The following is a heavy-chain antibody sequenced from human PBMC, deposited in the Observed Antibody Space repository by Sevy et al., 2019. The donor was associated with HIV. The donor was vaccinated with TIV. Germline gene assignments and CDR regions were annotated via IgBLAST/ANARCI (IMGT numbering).Heavy chain of an antibody. J-gene: IGHJ3*02. CDR1: GFTFSSYA. D-gene: IGHD5-12*01. Sequence: GGSLRLSCAASGFTFSSYAMSWVRQAPGKGLEWVSAISGSGGSTYYADSVKGRFTNSRDNSKNTLYLQMNSLRAEDTAVYYCAKVTPHIVATIIEDAFDIWGQGTMVTVSS. CDR3: AKVTPHIVATIIEDAFDI. V-gene: IGHV3-23*01. CDR2: ISGSGGST.